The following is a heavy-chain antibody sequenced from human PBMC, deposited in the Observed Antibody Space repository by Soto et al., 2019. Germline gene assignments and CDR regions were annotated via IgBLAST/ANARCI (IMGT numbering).Heavy chain of an antibody. D-gene: IGHD3-10*01. V-gene: IGHV4-30-4*01. Sequence: LSLTCTVSGGSISSGDYYWSWIRQPPGKGLEWIGYIYYSGSTYYNPSLKSRVTISVDTSKNQFSLKLSSVTAADTAVYYCARVGGFGPATNDYWGRGTLVTVSS. J-gene: IGHJ4*02. CDR1: GGSISSGDYY. CDR3: ARVGGFGPATNDY. CDR2: IYYSGST.